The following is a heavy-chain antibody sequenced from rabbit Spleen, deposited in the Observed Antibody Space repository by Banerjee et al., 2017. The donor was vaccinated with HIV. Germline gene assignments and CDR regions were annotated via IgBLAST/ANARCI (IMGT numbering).Heavy chain of an antibody. V-gene: IGHV1S45*01. CDR3: ARDGSGGISYYFNL. CDR1: GFTFSSYW. Sequence: QEQLEESGGDLVKPEGSLTLTCTASGFTFSSYWLCWVRQAPGKGLELIACIYTDTDTTYYTTWAKGRFTISKTSSTTVTLQMTSLTAADTATYFCARDGSGGISYYFNLWGPGTLVTVS. J-gene: IGHJ4*01. D-gene: IGHD1-1*01. CDR2: IYTDTDTT.